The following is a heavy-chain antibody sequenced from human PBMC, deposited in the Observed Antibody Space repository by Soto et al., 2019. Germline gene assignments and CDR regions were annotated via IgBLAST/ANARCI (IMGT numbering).Heavy chain of an antibody. CDR1: GFTFSTYG. CDR2: IKSDGTDA. V-gene: IGHV3-33*05. CDR3: ARDVWDSSGYYLDY. D-gene: IGHD3-22*01. Sequence: PGGSLRLSCAASGFTFSTYGIHWVRQAPGKGLKWAAVIKSDGTDAWYADSVKGRFTISRDNSRNTVFLQMNSLRDEDTAVYYCARDVWDSSGYYLDYWGQGTLVTVSS. J-gene: IGHJ4*02.